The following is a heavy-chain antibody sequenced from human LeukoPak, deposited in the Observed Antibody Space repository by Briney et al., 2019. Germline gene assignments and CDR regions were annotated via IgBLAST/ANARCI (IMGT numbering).Heavy chain of an antibody. Sequence: ASVKVSCKASGGTFISYAISWVRQAPGQGLEWMGGIIPIFGTANYAQKFQGRVTITADESTRTAYMELSSLRSEDTAVYYCARDVGHCSSTSCYEDAFDIWGQGTMVTVSS. J-gene: IGHJ3*02. CDR3: ARDVGHCSSTSCYEDAFDI. CDR2: IIPIFGTA. D-gene: IGHD2-2*01. V-gene: IGHV1-69*13. CDR1: GGTFISYA.